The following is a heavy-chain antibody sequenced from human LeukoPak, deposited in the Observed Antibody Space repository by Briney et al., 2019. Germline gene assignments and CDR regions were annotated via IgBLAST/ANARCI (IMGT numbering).Heavy chain of an antibody. J-gene: IGHJ5*02. D-gene: IGHD4-17*01. CDR1: GGSISGYY. Sequence: SETLSLTCSVSGGSISGYYWSWIRQPPGQGLEWIGYIYYSGSTKYNPSLKSRVTISVDTSKNQFSLKLSSVTAADTAVYYCARGGTTVTPGLLWFDPWGQGTLVTVSS. CDR2: IYYSGST. CDR3: ARGGTTVTPGLLWFDP. V-gene: IGHV4-59*01.